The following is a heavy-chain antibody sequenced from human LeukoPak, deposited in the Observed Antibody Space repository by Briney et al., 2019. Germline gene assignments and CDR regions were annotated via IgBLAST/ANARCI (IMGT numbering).Heavy chain of an antibody. D-gene: IGHD3-10*01. V-gene: IGHV3-23*01. Sequence: KSGGSLRLSCAASGFTFSSYAMSWVRQAPGKGLEWVSAISGSGGSTYYADSVKGRFAISRDNSKNTLYLQINSLRAEDTAVYYCAKQQWFGELIDCWGQGTLVTVSS. CDR2: ISGSGGST. CDR1: GFTFSSYA. CDR3: AKQQWFGELIDC. J-gene: IGHJ4*02.